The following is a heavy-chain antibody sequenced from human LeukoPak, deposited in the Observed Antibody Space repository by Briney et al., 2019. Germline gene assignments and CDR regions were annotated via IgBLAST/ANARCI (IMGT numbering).Heavy chain of an antibody. Sequence: GRSLRLSCAASGFTFSSYAMHWVRQAPGKGLEWAAVISHDGSDKYYADPVKGRFTISRDNSKNTLYLQMNSRRVEDTAVYYCAKGVYGSRTTSFADYWGQGTLVTVSS. V-gene: IGHV3-30*04. CDR3: AKGVYGSRTTSFADY. CDR1: GFTFSSYA. D-gene: IGHD3-10*01. J-gene: IGHJ4*02. CDR2: ISHDGSDK.